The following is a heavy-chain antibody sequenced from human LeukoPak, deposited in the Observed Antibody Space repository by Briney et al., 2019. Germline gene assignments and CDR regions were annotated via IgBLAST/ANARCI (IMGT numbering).Heavy chain of an antibody. V-gene: IGHV4-59*01. CDR1: GGSISSYY. J-gene: IGHJ3*02. D-gene: IGHD3-22*01. CDR2: IYYSGST. Sequence: SETLSLTCTVSGGSISSYYWSWLRQPPGKGLEWIGYIYYSGSTNYNPSLKSRVTISVDTSKNQFSLKLSSVTAADTAVYYCAGALVMVSDAFDIWGQGTMVTVSS. CDR3: AGALVMVSDAFDI.